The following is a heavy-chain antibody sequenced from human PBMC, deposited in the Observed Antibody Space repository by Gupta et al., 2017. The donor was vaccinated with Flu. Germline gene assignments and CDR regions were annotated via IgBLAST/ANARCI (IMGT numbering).Heavy chain of an antibody. CDR3: GRLQWEWRTYYYMDV. CDR2: SRSNDYRRTT. D-gene: IGHD3-3*01. Sequence: GKGLEWVGLSRSNDYRRTTEYAASVQGVFTISTDDSKSIAYRQMGGLRTEDTAVYYCGRLQWEWRTYYYMDVLGKGTTVTVSS. J-gene: IGHJ6*03. V-gene: IGHV3-49*02.